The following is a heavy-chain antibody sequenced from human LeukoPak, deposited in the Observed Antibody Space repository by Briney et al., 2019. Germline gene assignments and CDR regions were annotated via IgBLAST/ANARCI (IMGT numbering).Heavy chain of an antibody. J-gene: IGHJ4*02. CDR3: ARALNNYDSSGHY. V-gene: IGHV3-21*01. CDR1: GFTFSSYS. D-gene: IGHD3-22*01. Sequence: PGRSLRLSCAASGFTFSSYSMNWVRQAPGKGLEWVSSISSSSSYIYYADSVKGRFTISRDNAKNSLYLQMNSLRAEDTAVYYCARALNNYDSSGHYWGQGTLVTVSS. CDR2: ISSSSSYI.